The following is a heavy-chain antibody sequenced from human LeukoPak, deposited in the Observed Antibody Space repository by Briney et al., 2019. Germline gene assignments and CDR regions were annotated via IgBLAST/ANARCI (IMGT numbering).Heavy chain of an antibody. V-gene: IGHV3-64*01. J-gene: IGHJ6*03. CDR2: IISNGGST. CDR1: GFTFSSYS. CDR3: ARVRMGATVSDFYYYYMDV. D-gene: IGHD1-26*01. Sequence: GGSLRLSCAASGFTFSSYSMLWVRQAPGKGLESVSAIISNGGSTYYAHSVKGRFTISRDNSKNTLYLQMGSLRVEDMAVYYCARVRMGATVSDFYYYYMDVWGKGTTVTVSS.